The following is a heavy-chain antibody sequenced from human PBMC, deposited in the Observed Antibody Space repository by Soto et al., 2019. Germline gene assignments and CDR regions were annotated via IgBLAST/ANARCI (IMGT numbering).Heavy chain of an antibody. Sequence: PGGSLRLSCAASGFTFSSYGMHWVRQAPGKGLEWVAVISYDGSNKYYADSVKGRFTISRDNSKNTLYLQMNSLRAEDTAVYYCAKSHDYWGQGTLVTVSS. CDR1: GFTFSSYG. V-gene: IGHV3-30*18. CDR3: AKSHDY. J-gene: IGHJ4*02. CDR2: ISYDGSNK.